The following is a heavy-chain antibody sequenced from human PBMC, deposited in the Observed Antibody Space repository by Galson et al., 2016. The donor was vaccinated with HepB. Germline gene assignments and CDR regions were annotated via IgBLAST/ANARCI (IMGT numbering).Heavy chain of an antibody. CDR3: ARPLREYGDAMDV. J-gene: IGHJ6*02. D-gene: IGHD2/OR15-2a*01. V-gene: IGHV4-4*02. CDR1: GGSISSSNW. Sequence: SETLSLTCAVSGGSISSSNWWSWVRQPPGKGLEWIGEIFHTGFTNYNPSLQSRVTMSLDHPQNQLSLRLRAVTAADTAVVYCARPLREYGDAMDVWGQGTTVTVSS. CDR2: IFHTGFT.